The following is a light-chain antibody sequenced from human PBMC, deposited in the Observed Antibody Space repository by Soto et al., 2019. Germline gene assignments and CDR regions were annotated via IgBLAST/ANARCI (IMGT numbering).Light chain of an antibody. CDR1: SSDVGGYNC. CDR2: EVS. J-gene: IGLJ1*01. Sequence: QSALTQPASGSGSPGQSITISCTGTSSDVGGYNCVSWYQLHPGKAPKLMIHEVSERPSGVSNRFSGSKSGNTASLTISGLQAEAEADYYGASYARDVTYVFGSGTKVTV. V-gene: IGLV2-14*01. CDR3: ASYARDVTYV.